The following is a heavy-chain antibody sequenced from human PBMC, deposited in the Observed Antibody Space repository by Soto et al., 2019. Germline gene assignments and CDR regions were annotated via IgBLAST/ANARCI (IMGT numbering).Heavy chain of an antibody. CDR3: ARHPSDFWFDP. CDR1: SGSISSSSYF. Sequence: QLQLQESGPGLVKPSETLSLTCSVSSGSISSSSYFWGWIRQPPGKGLEWIGSIYYSGSTYYNPSRKSRVTVSVDTSKTQFSLKLSSVTAADTAVYYCARHPSDFWFDPWGQGTLVTVSS. J-gene: IGHJ5*02. V-gene: IGHV4-39*01. CDR2: IYYSGST. D-gene: IGHD2-21*02.